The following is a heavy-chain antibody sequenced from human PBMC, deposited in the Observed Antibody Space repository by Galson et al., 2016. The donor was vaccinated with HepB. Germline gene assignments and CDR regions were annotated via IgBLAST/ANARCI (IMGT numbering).Heavy chain of an antibody. J-gene: IGHJ6*02. D-gene: IGHD3-22*01. CDR1: GFTFNNHA. CDR2: INQDGSAK. Sequence: SLRLSCAASGFTFNNHAMHWVRQAPDKGLEWVANINQDGSAKYYVDSVKGRFTISRDNAKNSLYLQMNNLRGEDTAVYYCARRGIVLSAVGWGWGMDVWGQGTTVTVSS. V-gene: IGHV3-7*03. CDR3: ARRGIVLSAVGWGWGMDV.